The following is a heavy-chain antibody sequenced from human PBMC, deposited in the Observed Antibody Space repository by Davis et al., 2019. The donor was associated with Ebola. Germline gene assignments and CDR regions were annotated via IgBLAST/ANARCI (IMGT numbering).Heavy chain of an antibody. V-gene: IGHV3-53*01. CDR3: ARVTDTGMDV. CDR2: IYSGGSK. J-gene: IGHJ6*04. CDR1: GCRFCRSA. Sequence: GEALKISCSASGCRFCRSAVHWVSQAPGKGLVWVSVIYSGGSKYYADSVKGRFTISRDNSKNTLYLQMNSLRAEDTAVYYCARVTDTGMDVWGKGTTVTVSS.